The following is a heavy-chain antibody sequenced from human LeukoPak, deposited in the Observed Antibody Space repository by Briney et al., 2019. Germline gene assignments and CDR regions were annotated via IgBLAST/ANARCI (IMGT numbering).Heavy chain of an antibody. V-gene: IGHV3-74*01. D-gene: IGHD6-19*01. CDR3: ARGGYSSGLDY. CDR2: IDTDGSGT. J-gene: IGHJ4*02. Sequence: GGSLRLSCAASGITFNNYWLHWVRQAPGKGLVWVSRIDTDGSGTIYADSVKGRFTVSRDNAKNTPYLQMTSLRAEDTAVYYCARGGYSSGLDYWGQGILVTVSS. CDR1: GITFNNYW.